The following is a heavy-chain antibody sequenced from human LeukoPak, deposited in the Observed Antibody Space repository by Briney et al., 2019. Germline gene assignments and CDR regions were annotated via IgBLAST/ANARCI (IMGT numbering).Heavy chain of an antibody. V-gene: IGHV3-69-1*02. CDR2: INRSGAI. D-gene: IGHD6-19*01. CDR3: ARHLNMAVAGTGDFDY. Sequence: SGGSLRLSCAASRLTFSDSYMAWVRQAPGKGLEWVSCINRSGAIHHADSVRGRLSISRDNAKNSLFLQMSSLRAEDTADYYCARHLNMAVAGTGDFDYWGQGTLVTVSS. CDR1: RLTFSDSY. J-gene: IGHJ4*02.